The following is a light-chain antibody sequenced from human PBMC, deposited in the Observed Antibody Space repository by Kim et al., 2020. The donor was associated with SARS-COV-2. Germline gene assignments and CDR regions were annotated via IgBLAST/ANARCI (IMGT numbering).Light chain of an antibody. CDR1: SSNIGTGYN. CDR3: QSYDSSLGAWV. Sequence: QSVLTQPPSVSGAPGQRVTISCTGGSSNIGTGYNVHWYQQLPGTAPRLLIYGNINRPSGVPDRFSGSKSGTSASLAITGLQAEDEADYYCQSYDSSLGAWVFGGGTKLTVL. J-gene: IGLJ3*02. CDR2: GNI. V-gene: IGLV1-40*01.